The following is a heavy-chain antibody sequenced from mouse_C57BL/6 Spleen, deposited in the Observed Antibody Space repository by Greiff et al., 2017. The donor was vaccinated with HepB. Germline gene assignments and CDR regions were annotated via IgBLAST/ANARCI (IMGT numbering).Heavy chain of an antibody. V-gene: IGHV1-39*01. J-gene: IGHJ4*01. Sequence: VQLQQSGPELVKPGASVKISCKASGYSFTDYNMNWVKQSNGKSLEWIGVINPNYGTTSYNQKFKGKATLTVDQSSSTAYMQLNSLTSEDSAVYYCAREGRGYDYDVGYAMDYWGQGTSVTVSS. CDR3: AREGRGYDYDVGYAMDY. D-gene: IGHD2-4*01. CDR1: GYSFTDYN. CDR2: INPNYGTT.